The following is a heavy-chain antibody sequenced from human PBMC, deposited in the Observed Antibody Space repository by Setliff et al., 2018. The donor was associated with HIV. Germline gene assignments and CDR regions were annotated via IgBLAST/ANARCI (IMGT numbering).Heavy chain of an antibody. CDR3: ARNIDMHYDFWSAYDY. CDR2: IIPFLGIA. Sequence: SVKVSCKASGGTFSRYPISWVRQAPGQGLEWMGGIIPFLGIANNAQKFQGRLTITADKSTSTDYMELSSLGSEDTAVYYCARNIDMHYDFWSAYDYWGQGALVTVSS. CDR1: GGTFSRYP. D-gene: IGHD3-3*01. J-gene: IGHJ4*02. V-gene: IGHV1-69*10.